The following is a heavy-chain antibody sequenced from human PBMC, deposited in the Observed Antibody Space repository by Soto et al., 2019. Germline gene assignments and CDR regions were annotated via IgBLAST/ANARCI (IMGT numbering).Heavy chain of an antibody. CDR3: ARGYCGGDCPQYFQH. Sequence: QVPLVESGGGVVQPGRSLRLSCAASGFTFSSYAMHWVRQAPGKGLEWVAVISYDGSNKYYADSVKGRFTISRDNSKNTLYLQMNSLRAEDTAVYYCARGYCGGDCPQYFQHWGQGTLVTVSS. CDR2: ISYDGSNK. V-gene: IGHV3-30-3*01. CDR1: GFTFSSYA. J-gene: IGHJ1*01. D-gene: IGHD2-21*02.